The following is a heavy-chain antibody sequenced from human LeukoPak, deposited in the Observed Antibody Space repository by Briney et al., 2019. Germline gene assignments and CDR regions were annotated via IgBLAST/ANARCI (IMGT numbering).Heavy chain of an antibody. CDR2: ISSSSSYI. CDR1: GFTFSSYS. CDR3: TTDSGTTGPGRNDY. D-gene: IGHD3-10*01. J-gene: IGHJ4*02. Sequence: AGGSLRLSCAASGFTFSSYSMNWVRQAPGKGLEWVSSISSSSSYIYYADSVKGRFTISRDNAKNSLYLQMNSLKTEDTAVYYCTTDSGTTGPGRNDYWGQGTLVTVSS. V-gene: IGHV3-21*03.